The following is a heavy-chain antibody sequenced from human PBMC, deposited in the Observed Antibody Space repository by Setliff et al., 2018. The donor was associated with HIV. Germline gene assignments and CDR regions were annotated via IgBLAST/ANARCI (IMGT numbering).Heavy chain of an antibody. CDR1: GFTFNGYA. Sequence: GGSLRLSCVGSGFTFNGYAMNWVRQAPGKGLEWVSYISSSSSSIYYGDSVKGRFTISRDNAKNSLDLEMRSLTDEDTAVYYCVRDPGGIFDAFDVWGQGTMVTVSS. CDR3: VRDPGGIFDAFDV. D-gene: IGHD3-3*01. V-gene: IGHV3-48*02. CDR2: ISSSSSSI. J-gene: IGHJ3*01.